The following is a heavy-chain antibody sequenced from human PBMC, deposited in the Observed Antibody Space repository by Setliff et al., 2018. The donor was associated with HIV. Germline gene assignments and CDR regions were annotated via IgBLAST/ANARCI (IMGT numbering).Heavy chain of an antibody. CDR2: INAGDDNT. Sequence: GASVKVSCKAFGYTFSTNVIHWVRQAPGQRLEWMGYINAGDDNTRYSEKFQGRVTITRDTSANTAYMELSSLRSEDTAVYYCARGSCSGCYLSDYWGLGTLVTVSS. CDR3: ARGSCSGCYLSDY. CDR1: GYTFSTNV. D-gene: IGHD6-19*01. V-gene: IGHV1-3*01. J-gene: IGHJ4*02.